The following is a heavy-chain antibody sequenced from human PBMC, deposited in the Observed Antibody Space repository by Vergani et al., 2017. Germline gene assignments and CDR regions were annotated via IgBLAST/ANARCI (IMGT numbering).Heavy chain of an antibody. Sequence: EVQLVESGGGLVKPGGSLRLSCAASGFTFSSYSMNWVRQAPGKGLEWVSSISSSSSYIYYADSVKGRFTISRDNAKNSLYLQMNSLRAEYTAVYYCARDSPSSSSPLFDYWGQGTLVTVSS. J-gene: IGHJ4*02. CDR3: ARDSPSSSSPLFDY. D-gene: IGHD6-6*01. CDR1: GFTFSSYS. V-gene: IGHV3-21*01. CDR2: ISSSSSYI.